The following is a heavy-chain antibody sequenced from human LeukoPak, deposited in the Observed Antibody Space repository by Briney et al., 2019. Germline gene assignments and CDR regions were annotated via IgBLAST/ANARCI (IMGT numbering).Heavy chain of an antibody. CDR3: ANRGSSISLG. J-gene: IGHJ4*02. CDR2: IYYSGST. D-gene: IGHD6-6*01. CDR1: GGSISDYY. V-gene: IGHV4-59*01. Sequence: PSETLSLTCTVSGGSISDYYWNWIRQPPGKGLEWIGNIYYSGSTKYSPSLKSRVSISVDTSKNQLSLRLTSVTAADTAVYFCANRGSSISLGRGQGTLVTVSS.